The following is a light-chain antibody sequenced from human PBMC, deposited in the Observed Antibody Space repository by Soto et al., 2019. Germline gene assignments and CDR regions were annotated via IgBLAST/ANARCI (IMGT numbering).Light chain of an antibody. CDR2: AAS. J-gene: IGKJ2*01. CDR1: QSITYY. CDR3: QQTFNIPNT. V-gene: IGKV1-39*01. Sequence: DIQMTQSPSSLSASVGDRVTIACRASQSITYYLNWYQQKPGKAPQLLIFAASSLLSGVPSRFSGSGSGTSFTLTLSGLQPEDFAIYYCQQTFNIPNTFGQWTQLEI.